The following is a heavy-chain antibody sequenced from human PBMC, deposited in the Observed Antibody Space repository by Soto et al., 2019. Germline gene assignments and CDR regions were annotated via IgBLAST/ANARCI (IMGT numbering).Heavy chain of an antibody. V-gene: IGHV4-59*01. D-gene: IGHD3-22*01. Sequence: PSETLSLTCTVSGDSISTFYWGWMRQSPGKELEWIGYVYYTGSTNYHPSLKRRVTISVDRSKNQFSLKLTSANAEDTAVYYCARGRTVRNYADDSSDYFYFFDYWGQGTQVTVSS. J-gene: IGHJ4*02. CDR3: ARGRTVRNYADDSSDYFYFFDY. CDR1: GDSISTFY. CDR2: VYYTGST.